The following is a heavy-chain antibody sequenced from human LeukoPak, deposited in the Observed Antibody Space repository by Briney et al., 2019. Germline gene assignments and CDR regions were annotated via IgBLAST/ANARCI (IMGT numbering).Heavy chain of an antibody. D-gene: IGHD5-12*01. CDR1: GFIVSSNY. CDR2: IYSGGST. V-gene: IGHV3-66*01. Sequence: PGGFLRLSCAASGFIVSSNYMSWVRQAPGKGLEWVSIIYSGGSTSYADSVKGRFTISRDISKNTLYLQMSSLRAEDTAVYYCARSAGIAATIVLGYWGQGTLVTVSS. CDR3: ARSAGIAATIVLGY. J-gene: IGHJ4*02.